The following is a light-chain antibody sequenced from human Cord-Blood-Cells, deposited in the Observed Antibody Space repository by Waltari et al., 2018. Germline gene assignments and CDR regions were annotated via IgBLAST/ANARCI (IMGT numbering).Light chain of an antibody. J-gene: IGKJ3*01. V-gene: IGKV1-8*01. CDR2: AAS. CDR3: QQYYSYPFT. CDR1: QGISSY. Sequence: AIRINQSPSSLSASTGDRVTITCRASQGISSYLAWYQQKPGKAPKLLIYAASTLQSGVPSRFSGSGSGTDFTLPISCLQSEDFATYYCQQYYSYPFTFGPGTKVDIK.